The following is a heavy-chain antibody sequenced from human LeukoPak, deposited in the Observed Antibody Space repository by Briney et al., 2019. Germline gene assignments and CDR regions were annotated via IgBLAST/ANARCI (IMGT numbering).Heavy chain of an antibody. J-gene: IGHJ6*03. CDR2: ITWDSGTK. CDR1: GFTFEDYA. Sequence: QPGRSLRLSCVASGFTFEDYAMHWVRQTPGKGLEWVSTITWDSGTKDYADSVKGRFTISRDNAKNTLYLQMNSLRAEDTAVYYCAREESSRGEVVYYYYMDVWGKGTTVTISS. CDR3: AREESSRGEVVYYYYMDV. D-gene: IGHD6-13*01. V-gene: IGHV3-9*01.